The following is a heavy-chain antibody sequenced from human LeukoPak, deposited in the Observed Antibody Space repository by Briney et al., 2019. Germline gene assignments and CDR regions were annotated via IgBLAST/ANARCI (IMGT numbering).Heavy chain of an antibody. V-gene: IGHV3-48*01. CDR2: ISSSSSTI. D-gene: IGHD3-22*01. J-gene: IGHJ4*02. CDR3: AKGTYYYDSSGDFDS. CDR1: GFTFSSYS. Sequence: SGGSLRLSCAASGFTFSSYSMNWVRQAPGKGLEWVSYISSSSSTIYYADSVKGRFTFSRDNSKNTLYLQMNSLRAEDTAVYYCAKGTYYYDSSGDFDSWGQGTLVTVSS.